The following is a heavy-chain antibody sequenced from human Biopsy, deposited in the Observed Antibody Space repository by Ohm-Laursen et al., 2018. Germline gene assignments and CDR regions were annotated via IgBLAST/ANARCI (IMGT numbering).Heavy chain of an antibody. J-gene: IGHJ2*01. CDR3: ARGRRHCSGTCSRWYFDL. Sequence: SVKVSCKPSGYTFTAFSVHWLRQAPGQGLEWMGWINPKSGDTDYPQNFQGRVSMTRDTSISTAYMDLSRLRSDDTAVYYSARGRRHCSGTCSRWYFDLWGRGTLVTVSS. D-gene: IGHD2-2*01. V-gene: IGHV1-2*02. CDR2: INPKSGDT. CDR1: GYTFTAFS.